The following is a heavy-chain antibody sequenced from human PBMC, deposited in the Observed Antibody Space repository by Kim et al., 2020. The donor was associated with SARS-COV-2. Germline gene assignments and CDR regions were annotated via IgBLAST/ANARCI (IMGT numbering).Heavy chain of an antibody. D-gene: IGHD3-22*01. CDR3: ARDLDSSGYYRVGPDY. CDR2: INPKSGGT. Sequence: ASVKVSCKASEYTFTGYYIHWVRQAPGQGLEWMGWINPKSGGTNYAQKFQGRVTMTRDTSISTAYMELSRLRSDDTAVYYCARDLDSSGYYRVGPDYWGQGTLVTVSS. CDR1: EYTFTGYY. J-gene: IGHJ4*02. V-gene: IGHV1-2*02.